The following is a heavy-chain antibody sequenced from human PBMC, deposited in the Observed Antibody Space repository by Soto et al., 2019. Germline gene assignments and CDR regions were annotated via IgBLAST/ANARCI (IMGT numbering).Heavy chain of an antibody. J-gene: IGHJ4*02. CDR2: IIPSFGTT. D-gene: IGHD2-21*02. V-gene: IGHV1-69*01. CDR3: ATQRVATATFDF. CDR1: GGTFSSYG. Sequence: QVQLVQSGAEMKKPGSSVRVSCKASGGTFSSYGISWVRQAPGQGLEWVGGIIPSFGTTKYGQEFQDRVTITAAESTSTAYMGLSRVRYEDTAVYYCATQRVATATFDFWGQGTLITVSS.